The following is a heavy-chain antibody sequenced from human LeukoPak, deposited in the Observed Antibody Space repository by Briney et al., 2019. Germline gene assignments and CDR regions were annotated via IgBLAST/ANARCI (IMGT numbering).Heavy chain of an antibody. CDR2: MSPNSGDT. CDR1: GYTFTSYD. V-gene: IGHV1-8*01. CDR3: ARDPITVPARMDV. J-gene: IGHJ6*02. Sequence: ASVKVSCKASGYTFTSYDFNWVRQATGQRPEWMGWMSPNSGDTGYAQKFQDRVTMTRNTSISTAYMELSSLRSDDTAVYYCARDPITVPARMDVWGQGTTVTVSS. D-gene: IGHD4-11*01.